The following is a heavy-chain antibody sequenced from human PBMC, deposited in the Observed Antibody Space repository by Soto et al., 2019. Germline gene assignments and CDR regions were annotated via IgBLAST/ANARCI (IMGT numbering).Heavy chain of an antibody. CDR2: FDVGNGDT. CDR3: AGGGPPIDY. Sequence: ASVKVSCKASGYIFTNYAIHWVRQAPGQRLEWMGWFDVGNGDTKYSQKFQGRVTITRDTSASTAYMELSSLRSEDTAVYYCAGGGPPIDYWGQGTLVTVSS. V-gene: IGHV1-3*01. CDR1: GYIFTNYA. J-gene: IGHJ4*02. D-gene: IGHD3-10*01.